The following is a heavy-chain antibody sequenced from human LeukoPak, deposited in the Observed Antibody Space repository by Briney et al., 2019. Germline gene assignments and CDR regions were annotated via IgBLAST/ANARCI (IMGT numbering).Heavy chain of an antibody. V-gene: IGHV3-30*18. D-gene: IGHD6-19*01. CDR3: AKDLGGGSGCYDL. CDR2: ISYDGSNK. Sequence: PGRSLRLSCAASGFTFSSYGRHGVRQAPGKGLEWVAIISYDGSNKYYADSVQGRFTISRDNSKNTLYLQMNSLRAEDTAVYYCAKDLGGGSGCYDLWGRGTLVTVSS. CDR1: GFTFSSYG. J-gene: IGHJ2*01.